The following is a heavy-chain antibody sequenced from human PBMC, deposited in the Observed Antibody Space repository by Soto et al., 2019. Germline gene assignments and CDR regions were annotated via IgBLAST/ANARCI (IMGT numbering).Heavy chain of an antibody. CDR2: INAGKGNT. D-gene: IGHD2-2*01. J-gene: IGHJ4*02. Sequence: QVQLVQSGAEVKRPGASVKVSCKASGYTFTSYAMHWVRQAPGQRLEWMGWINAGKGNTKYSQKFQGRVTLTRDTSASTAYMELSSLSSEDTAVYYCARAGDDCSTTSCYMIDYWGRGTLVTVSS. V-gene: IGHV1-3*01. CDR1: GYTFTSYA. CDR3: ARAGDDCSTTSCYMIDY.